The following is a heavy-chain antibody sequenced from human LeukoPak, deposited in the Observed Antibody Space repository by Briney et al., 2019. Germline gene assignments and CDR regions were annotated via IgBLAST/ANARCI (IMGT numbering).Heavy chain of an antibody. CDR1: GFTFSGSA. CDR2: IRSTANGYAT. J-gene: IGHJ5*02. CDR3: ARVSGTIRYFDKFDP. Sequence: GGSLRLSCAASGFTFSGSALHWVRQASGKGLEWVGRIRSTANGYATAYAASVKGRFTISRDDSKNTAYLQMDSLKTEDTAVYYCARVSGTIRYFDKFDPWGQGTLVTVSS. D-gene: IGHD3-9*01. V-gene: IGHV3-73*01.